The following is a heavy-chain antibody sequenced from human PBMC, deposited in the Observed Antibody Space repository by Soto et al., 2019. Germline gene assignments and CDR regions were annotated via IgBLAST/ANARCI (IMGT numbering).Heavy chain of an antibody. CDR3: AHRLAMMDALDV. Sequence: QITLKESGPTLVKPTQTLTLTCTFSGFSLTTSGRGVRGIRQPPGKALEWLALFFWGDDKRYSPSLKTRLTISKDTSKNQVVLSMTNMGTEDTATYYCAHRLAMMDALDVWGQGTVVTVSS. CDR1: GFSLTTSGRG. V-gene: IGHV2-5*02. J-gene: IGHJ3*01. CDR2: FFWGDDK. D-gene: IGHD3-16*01.